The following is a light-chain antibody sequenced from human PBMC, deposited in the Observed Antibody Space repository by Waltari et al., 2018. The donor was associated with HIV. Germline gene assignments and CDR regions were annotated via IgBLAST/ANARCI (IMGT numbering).Light chain of an antibody. Sequence: DIQMSQVHSSLSASVGDRVTITCRASRDIRNDLAWYQQKAGEAPKLLIYVASTLRSGVPSRFRGSGSGTDFTLTIDGLQPEDVASYYCQNYDSAPVAFGQGTRLEI. CDR3: QNYDSAPVA. V-gene: IGKV1-27*01. CDR1: RDIRND. CDR2: VAS. J-gene: IGKJ5*01.